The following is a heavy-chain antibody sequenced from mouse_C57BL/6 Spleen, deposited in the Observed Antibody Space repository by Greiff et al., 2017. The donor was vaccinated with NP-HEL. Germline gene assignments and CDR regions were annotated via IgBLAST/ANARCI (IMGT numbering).Heavy chain of an antibody. V-gene: IGHV5-17*01. CDR2: ISSGSSTI. Sequence: EVKLVESGGGLVKPGGSLKLSCAASGFTFSDYGMHWVRQAPEKGLEWVAYISSGSSTIYYADTVKGRFTNSRDNAKNTLFLQMTSLRSEDTAMYYCAREGYYYAMDYWGQGTSVTVSS. D-gene: IGHD3-1*01. CDR1: GFTFSDYG. CDR3: AREGYYYAMDY. J-gene: IGHJ4*01.